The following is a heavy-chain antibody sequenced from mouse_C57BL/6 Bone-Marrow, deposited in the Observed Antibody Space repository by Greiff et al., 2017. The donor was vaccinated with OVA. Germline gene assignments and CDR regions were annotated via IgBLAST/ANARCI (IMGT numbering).Heavy chain of an antibody. V-gene: IGHV14-4*01. CDR2: IDPENGDT. D-gene: IGHD2-1*01. CDR3: TLYYGKSWFAY. Sequence: EVQLQQSGAELVRPGASVKLSCTASGFNIKDDYMHWVKQRPEQGLEWIGWIDPENGDTEYASKFQGKATITADTSSNTAYLQLSSLTSEDTAVYYCTLYYGKSWFAYWGQGTLVTVSA. CDR1: GFNIKDDY. J-gene: IGHJ3*01.